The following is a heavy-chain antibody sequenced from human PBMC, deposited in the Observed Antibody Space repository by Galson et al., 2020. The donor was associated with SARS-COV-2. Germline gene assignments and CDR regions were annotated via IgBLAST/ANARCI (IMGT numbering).Heavy chain of an antibody. V-gene: IGHV4-59*01. CDR3: ARDPSSSWYSWFDP. D-gene: IGHD6-13*01. J-gene: IGHJ5*02. CDR2: IYYSGST. Sequence: SETLSLTCTVSGGPISSYYWSWIRQPPGKGLEWIGYIYYSGSTNYNPSLKSRVTISVDTSKNQFSLKLSSVTAADTAVYYCARDPSSSWYSWFDPWGQGTLVTVSS. CDR1: GGPISSYY.